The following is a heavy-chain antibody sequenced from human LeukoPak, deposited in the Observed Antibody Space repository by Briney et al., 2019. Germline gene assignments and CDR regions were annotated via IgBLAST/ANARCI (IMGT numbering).Heavy chain of an antibody. Sequence: GGSLRLSCAASGFTFSSYAMSWVRQAPGKGLEWVSAISGSGGSTYYADSVKGRLTISRDNSKNTLYLQMNSLRAEDTAVYYCAKDRLGTMGFDYWGQGTLVTVSS. CDR3: AKDRLGTMGFDY. J-gene: IGHJ4*02. CDR2: ISGSGGST. CDR1: GFTFSSYA. V-gene: IGHV3-23*01. D-gene: IGHD7-27*01.